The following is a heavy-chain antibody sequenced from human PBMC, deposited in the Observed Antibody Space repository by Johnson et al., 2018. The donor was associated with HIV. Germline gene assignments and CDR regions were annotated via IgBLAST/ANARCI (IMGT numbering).Heavy chain of an antibody. Sequence: MLLVESGGGLVQPGGSLRLSCAASGFTFTSYWMSWVRQAPGKGLEWVVNIKQDGSEKYYVASVKGRFTISRDNAKNSLYLQMNSLRAEDTAVYYCAREDGQFLEWLGVGAFDIWGQGTMVTVSS. CDR3: AREDGQFLEWLGVGAFDI. CDR2: IKQDGSEK. V-gene: IGHV3-7*01. J-gene: IGHJ3*02. D-gene: IGHD3-3*01. CDR1: GFTFTSYW.